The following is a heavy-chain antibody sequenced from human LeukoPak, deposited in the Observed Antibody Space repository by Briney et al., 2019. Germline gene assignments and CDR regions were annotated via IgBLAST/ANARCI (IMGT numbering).Heavy chain of an antibody. CDR3: ARDSSGSYFLRVYAFDT. V-gene: IGHV4-61*01. CDR2: IYYSGST. CDR1: GYSISSGYY. J-gene: IGHJ3*02. D-gene: IGHD1-26*01. Sequence: PSETLSLTCTVSGYSISSGYYWCGSRQPPGEGLEGLGYIYYSGSTNYNPSLKSRVTITVDTYKHQFSLKLSSMSAADTAVYYCARDSSGSYFLRVYAFDTWGQGTIVTDSS.